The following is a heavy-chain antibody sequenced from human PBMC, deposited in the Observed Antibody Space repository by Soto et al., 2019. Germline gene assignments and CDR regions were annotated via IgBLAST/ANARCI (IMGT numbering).Heavy chain of an antibody. D-gene: IGHD6-13*01. V-gene: IGHV1-69*01. J-gene: IGHJ5*02. CDR2: IIPIFGTA. Sequence: QVQLVQSGAEVKKPGSSVKVSCKASGGTFSSYAISWVRQAPGQGLEWMGGIIPIFGTANYAQKFQGRVKINAGDSTSTAYMELSILRSEDTAVYYCAREGVSLTRFDPWGQATLVTVSS. CDR3: AREGVSLTRFDP. CDR1: GGTFSSYA.